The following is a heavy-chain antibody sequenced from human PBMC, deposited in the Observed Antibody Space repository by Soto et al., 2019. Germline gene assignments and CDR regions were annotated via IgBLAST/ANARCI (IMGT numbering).Heavy chain of an antibody. CDR2: ISSSSSYI. CDR3: ARGSLGRDYYDSSGYHY. V-gene: IGHV3-21*01. CDR1: GFTFSSYS. Sequence: EVQLVESGGGLVKPGGSLRLSCAASGFTFSSYSMNWVRQAPGKGLEWVSSISSSSSYIYYADSVKGRFIISRDNAKNSLYLQMNSLRAEDTAVYYCARGSLGRDYYDSSGYHYWGQGTLVTVSS. D-gene: IGHD3-22*01. J-gene: IGHJ4*02.